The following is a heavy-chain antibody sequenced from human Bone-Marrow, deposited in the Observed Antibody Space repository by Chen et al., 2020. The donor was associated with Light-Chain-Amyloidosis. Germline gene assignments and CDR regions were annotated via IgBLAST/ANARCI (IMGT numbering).Heavy chain of an antibody. CDR1: GFTFRDYY. V-gene: IGHV3-11*01. Sequence: QEQLVESGGGLVQPGGSLTLSCAASGFTFRDYYMSWIRQAPGKGLEWVSYISSVGGTIQYTESVKGRFTMSRDNARNSVYLQMHSLRAEDTAVYYCVRDPTPRGHSYGFLGRDPDYYYNAMDVWGRGTTVIVSS. CDR3: VRDPTPRGHSYGFLGRDPDYYYNAMDV. CDR2: ISSVGGTI. J-gene: IGHJ6*02. D-gene: IGHD5-18*01.